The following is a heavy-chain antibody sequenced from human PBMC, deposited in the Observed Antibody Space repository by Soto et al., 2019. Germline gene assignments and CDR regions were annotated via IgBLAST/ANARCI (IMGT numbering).Heavy chain of an antibody. D-gene: IGHD3-3*01. V-gene: IGHV3-30*18. J-gene: IGHJ4*02. Sequence: QVQLVESGGGVVQPGRSLRLSCAASGFTFSSYGMHWVRQAPGKGLEWVAVISYDGSNKYYADSVKGRFTISRDNSKNTLYLQMNSLRAEDTAVYYCAKGHHYDLWSGSLSHWGQGTLVTVSS. CDR3: AKGHHYDLWSGSLSH. CDR2: ISYDGSNK. CDR1: GFTFSSYG.